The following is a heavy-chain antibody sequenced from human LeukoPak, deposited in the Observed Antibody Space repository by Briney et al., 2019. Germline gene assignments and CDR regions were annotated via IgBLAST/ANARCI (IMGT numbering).Heavy chain of an antibody. CDR1: GFTFSSYS. CDR2: ISSSSSTI. V-gene: IGHV3-48*01. D-gene: IGHD6-6*01. CDR3: AANKDIWQLVPDDY. Sequence: TGGSLRLSCAASGFTFSSYSMNWVRQAPGKGLEWVSYISSSSSTIYYADSVKGRFTISRDNAKNSLYLQMNSLRAEDTAVYYCAANKDIWQLVPDDYWGQGTLVTVSS. J-gene: IGHJ4*02.